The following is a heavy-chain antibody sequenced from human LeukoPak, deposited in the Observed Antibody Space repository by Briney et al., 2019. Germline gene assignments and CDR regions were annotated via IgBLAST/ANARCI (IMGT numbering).Heavy chain of an antibody. CDR3: ARATRGSYYYYYYMDV. CDR2: ISSSGSTI. J-gene: IGHJ6*03. CDR1: GFTFSSYE. V-gene: IGHV3-48*03. D-gene: IGHD1-26*01. Sequence: GGSLRLSCAASGFTFSSYEMNGVRQAPGKGLEWVSYISSSGSTIYYADSVKGRFTISRDNAKNSLYLQMNSLRAEDTAVYYCARATRGSYYYYYYMDVWGKGTTVTISS.